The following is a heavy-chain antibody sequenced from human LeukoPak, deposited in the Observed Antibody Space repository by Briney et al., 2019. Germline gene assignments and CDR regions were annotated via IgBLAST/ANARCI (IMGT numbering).Heavy chain of an antibody. V-gene: IGHV1-2*02. J-gene: IGHJ4*02. CDR1: GYTFTGYY. D-gene: IGHD6-19*01. Sequence: ALVKVSCKASGYTFTGYYIHWVRQAPGQGLEWMGWINPNSGGTNSAQKFQGRVTLTRDTSISTAYLELSSLRSDDTAVYYCARDLGSGWIIVDYWGQGTLVTVSS. CDR2: INPNSGGT. CDR3: ARDLGSGWIIVDY.